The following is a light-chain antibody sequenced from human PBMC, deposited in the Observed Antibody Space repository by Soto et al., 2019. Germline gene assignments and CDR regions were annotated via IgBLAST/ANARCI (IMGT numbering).Light chain of an antibody. CDR1: QSVNTKK. CDR2: GVS. Sequence: DIVLTQSPGTLSMSPGENATLSCRASQSVNTKKVAWFQQKRGQAPRLLIYGVSNRAAAIPDRFRGSGSGTDFTLTVSRLEPEDFGVYYCQQYDVSPWTFGQGTKV. J-gene: IGKJ1*01. CDR3: QQYDVSPWT. V-gene: IGKV3-20*01.